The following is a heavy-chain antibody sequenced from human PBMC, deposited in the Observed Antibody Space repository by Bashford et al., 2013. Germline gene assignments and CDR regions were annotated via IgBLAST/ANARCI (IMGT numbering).Heavy chain of an antibody. D-gene: IGHD3-10*01. CDR1: GGTFSSYA. CDR3: ARDRNSMVRGVNRQDLGFRAESYYFDY. J-gene: IGHJ4*02. CDR2: IIPILGIA. V-gene: IGHV1-69*04. Sequence: PSVKVSCKASGGTFSSYAISWVRQAPGQGLEWMGRIIPILGIANYAQKFQGRVTITADKSTSTAYMELSSLRSEDTAVYYCARDRNSMVRGVNRQDLGFRAESYYFDYWGQGTLVTVSS.